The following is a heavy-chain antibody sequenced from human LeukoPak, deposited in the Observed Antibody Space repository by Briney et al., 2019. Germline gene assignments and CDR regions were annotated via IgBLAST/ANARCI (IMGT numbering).Heavy chain of an antibody. V-gene: IGHV1-2*02. CDR2: INPNSGGT. D-gene: IGHD3-10*01. Sequence: ASVKVSCKASGYTFTSYDINWVRQATGRGLEWMGWINPNSGGTNYAQKFQGRVTMTRDTSISTAYMELSRLRSDDTAVYYCASGSGSYYNAFDYWGQGTLVTVSS. CDR1: GYTFTSYD. CDR3: ASGSGSYYNAFDY. J-gene: IGHJ4*02.